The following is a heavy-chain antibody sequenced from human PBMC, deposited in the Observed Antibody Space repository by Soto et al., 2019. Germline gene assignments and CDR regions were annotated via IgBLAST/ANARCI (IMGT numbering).Heavy chain of an antibody. V-gene: IGHV3-23*01. CDR1: GFTFSRYA. CDR3: AKETGYSYGFQPNALDV. J-gene: IGHJ6*02. Sequence: PGGSLRLSCAGSGFTFSRYAMNWVRQAPGKGLEWVSIISSRGDRTSYAESAKGRFTISRDNSKNTLFLHMNSLGAEDTAVYYCAKETGYSYGFQPNALDVWGQGTTVTVSS. D-gene: IGHD5-18*01. CDR2: ISSRGDRT.